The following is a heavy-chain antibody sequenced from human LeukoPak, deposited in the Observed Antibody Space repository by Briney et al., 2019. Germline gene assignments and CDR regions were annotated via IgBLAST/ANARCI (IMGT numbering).Heavy chain of an antibody. CDR2: IYYSGST. Sequence: PSETLSLTCTVSGGSISSGDYYWSWIRQPPGKGLEWIGYIYYSGSTYYNPSLKSRVTISVDTSKNQFSLKLSSVTAADTAVYYCAREQWLARSYFFDYWGQGTLVTVSS. CDR3: AREQWLARSYFFDY. D-gene: IGHD6-19*01. CDR1: GGSISSGDYY. V-gene: IGHV4-30-4*01. J-gene: IGHJ4*02.